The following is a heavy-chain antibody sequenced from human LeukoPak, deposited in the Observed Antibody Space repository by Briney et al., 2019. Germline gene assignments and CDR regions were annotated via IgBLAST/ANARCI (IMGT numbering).Heavy chain of an antibody. Sequence: SETLSLTCTVAGGSISSYYWSWIRQPPGKGLEWIGYIYYSGSTNYNPPLNSRVTISVDTSKNQFSLTLLSVTAADTAVYYCASGYSSAQSPYWGQGTLVTVSS. CDR3: ASGYSSAQSPY. J-gene: IGHJ4*02. CDR2: IYYSGST. D-gene: IGHD6-19*01. CDR1: GGSISSYY. V-gene: IGHV4-59*08.